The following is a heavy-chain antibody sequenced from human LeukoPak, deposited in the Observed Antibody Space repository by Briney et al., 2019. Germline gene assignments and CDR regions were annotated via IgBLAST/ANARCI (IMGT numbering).Heavy chain of an antibody. CDR3: ARDDPLRYRSNGMDV. J-gene: IGHJ6*02. D-gene: IGHD4-11*01. V-gene: IGHV1-69*13. CDR2: IIPIFGTA. CDR1: GGTFSSYA. Sequence: GASVKVSCKASGGTFSSYAVRWERQAPGRWLELMGGIIPIFGTANYAQKFQGRVTITADESTSTAYMELSSLRSEDTAVYYCARDDPLRYRSNGMDVWGQGTTVTVSS.